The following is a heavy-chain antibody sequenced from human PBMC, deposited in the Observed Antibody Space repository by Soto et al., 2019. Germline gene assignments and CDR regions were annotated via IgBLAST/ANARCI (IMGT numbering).Heavy chain of an antibody. CDR3: ARVVVPYYYYYGMDV. D-gene: IGHD2-15*01. V-gene: IGHV5-51*01. J-gene: IGHJ6*02. CDR2: IYPGDSDT. CDR1: GYSFTSYW. Sequence: PGESLKISCKGSGYSFTSYWIGWVRQMPGKGLEWMGIIYPGDSDTRYSPSFQGQVTISADKSISTAYLQWSSLKASDTAMYYCARVVVPYYYYYGMDVWGQGTKVTVSS.